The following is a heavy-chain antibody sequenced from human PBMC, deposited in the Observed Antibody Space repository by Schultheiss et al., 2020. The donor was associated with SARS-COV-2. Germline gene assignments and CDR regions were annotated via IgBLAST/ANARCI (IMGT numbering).Heavy chain of an antibody. CDR1: GDSISSGGYY. D-gene: IGHD6-6*01. J-gene: IGHJ1*01. CDR3: ARGHGEDEHTGAEYFLH. CDR2: IYYSGST. V-gene: IGHV4-31*03. Sequence: SQTLSLTCTVSGDSISSGGYYWSWIRQHPGKGLEWIGYIYYSGSTYYNPSLKSRVTISVDTSKNQFSLKLSSVTAADTAVYYCARGHGEDEHTGAEYFLHWGQGTLVTVSS.